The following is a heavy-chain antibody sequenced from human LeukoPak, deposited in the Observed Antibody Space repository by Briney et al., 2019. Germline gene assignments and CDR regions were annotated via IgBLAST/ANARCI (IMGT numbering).Heavy chain of an antibody. CDR1: GYTFIDYW. J-gene: IGHJ4*02. CDR2: IDLNTGDT. V-gene: IGHV1-2*02. Sequence: AASVKVSCKASGYTFIDYWIHWVRQAPGQGLEWMGRIDLNTGDTTSAQKFQGRVTMTRDTSISTLYLDLSGLGSDDTAVYYCAGDAPHQRFDYWGQGTLVTVSS. CDR3: AGDAPHQRFDY.